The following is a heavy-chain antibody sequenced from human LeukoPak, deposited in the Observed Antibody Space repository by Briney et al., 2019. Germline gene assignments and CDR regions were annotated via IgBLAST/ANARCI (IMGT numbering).Heavy chain of an antibody. CDR3: ARDPGCSGGSCHSVSLDY. J-gene: IGHJ4*02. V-gene: IGHV1-2*02. D-gene: IGHD2-15*01. CDR2: INPNSGGT. CDR1: GYTFTGYY. Sequence: ASVKVSCKASGYTFTGYYMHWVRQAPGQGLEWMGWINPNSGGTNYAQKFQGRVTMTRDTSISTAYMELSRLRSDDTAVYYCARDPGCSGGSCHSVSLDYWGQGTLVTVSS.